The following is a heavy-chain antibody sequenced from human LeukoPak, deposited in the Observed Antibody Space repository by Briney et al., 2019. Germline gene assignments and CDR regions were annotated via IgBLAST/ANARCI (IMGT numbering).Heavy chain of an antibody. CDR2: FYAGDKT. D-gene: IGHD3-22*01. J-gene: IGHJ2*01. Sequence: GGSLRLSCAAFGFTVSNNYISWVRQAPGKGLEWVSVFYAGDKTYHTDSVKGRSTISRDDSKNTLYLQMNSLRTDDTAVYYCASPGQYYDGSSHWFFDLWGRGTLVTVSS. CDR1: GFTVSNNY. CDR3: ASPGQYYDGSSHWFFDL. V-gene: IGHV3-66*02.